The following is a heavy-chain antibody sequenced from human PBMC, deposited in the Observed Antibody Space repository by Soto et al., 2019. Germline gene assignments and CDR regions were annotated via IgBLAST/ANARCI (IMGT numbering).Heavy chain of an antibody. CDR2: ITSTGSST. Sequence: EVQLLESGGGFVQPGGSLRLSCAASGFIFSNYAMTWVRQAPGKGLEWVSAITSTGSSTYYADSVKGRFTISRDNSKNTLYLQINSLTAEDTAVYYCAKGAEGYVVSSLGYWGQGTLVTVSS. D-gene: IGHD5-12*01. J-gene: IGHJ4*02. CDR1: GFIFSNYA. CDR3: AKGAEGYVVSSLGY. V-gene: IGHV3-23*01.